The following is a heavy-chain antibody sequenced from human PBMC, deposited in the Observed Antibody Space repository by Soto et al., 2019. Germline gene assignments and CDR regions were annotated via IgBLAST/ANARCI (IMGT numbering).Heavy chain of an antibody. CDR2: ISAYNGNT. Sequence: QVQLVQSGAEVKKPGASVKVSCKASGYTFTSYGISWVRQAPGQGLEWMGWISAYNGNTNYAQKLQGRVTMTTDTSTSTAYMELRSLRSDDTAVYYRARASLQLTYYYYYGMDVWGQGTTVTVSS. CDR1: GYTFTSYG. D-gene: IGHD4-4*01. J-gene: IGHJ6*02. V-gene: IGHV1-18*01. CDR3: ARASLQLTYYYYYGMDV.